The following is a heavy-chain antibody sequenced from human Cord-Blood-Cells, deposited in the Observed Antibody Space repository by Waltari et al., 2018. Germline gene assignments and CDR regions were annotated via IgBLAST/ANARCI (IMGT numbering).Heavy chain of an antibody. CDR3: ARGSYSSSSWYFDL. CDR2: INAGNGNT. Sequence: QVPLVQSGAEVKKPGASVKVSCKASGYTVPSYAMHWVRQGPGQRLAWMGWINAGNGNTKYSQKFQGRVTITRDTSASTAYMELSSLRSEDTAVYYCARGSYSSSSWYFDLWGRGTLVTVSS. J-gene: IGHJ2*01. V-gene: IGHV1-3*01. D-gene: IGHD6-6*01. CDR1: GYTVPSYA.